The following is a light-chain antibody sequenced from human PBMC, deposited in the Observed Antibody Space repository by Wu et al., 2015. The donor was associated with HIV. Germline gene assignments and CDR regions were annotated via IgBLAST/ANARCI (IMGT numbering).Light chain of an antibody. V-gene: IGKV3-20*01. CDR2: GAS. CDR1: QSVSTTY. CDR3: QQYGRSPPT. J-gene: IGKJ2*01. Sequence: EIVLAQSPGTLSLSPGERATLSCRASQSVSTTYSAWYQQKPGQAPRLLIYGASSRATGIPDRFSGSGSGTDFTLTISRLEPEDFAMYFCQQYGRSPPTFGQGTQLEIK.